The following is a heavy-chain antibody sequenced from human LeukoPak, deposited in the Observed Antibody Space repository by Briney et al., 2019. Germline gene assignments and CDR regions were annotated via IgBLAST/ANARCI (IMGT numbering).Heavy chain of an antibody. J-gene: IGHJ4*02. Sequence: PSRTLSLTCTVSGGSISSGGYYWSWIRQHPGKGLEWIGYIYYSGSTYYNPSLKSRVTISVDTSKNQFSLKLGSVTAADTAVYYCARSFSEAVSDYWGQGTLVTVSS. CDR3: ARSFSEAVSDY. CDR2: IYYSGST. CDR1: GGSISSGGYY. V-gene: IGHV4-31*03.